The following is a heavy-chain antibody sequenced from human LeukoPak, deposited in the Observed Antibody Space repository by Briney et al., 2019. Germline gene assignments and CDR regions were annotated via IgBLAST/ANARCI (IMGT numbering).Heavy chain of an antibody. CDR2: IRHDGTEK. CDR1: GFTFSTYG. Sequence: QPGRSLRLSCVVSGFTFSTYGMHWVRQAPGKGLEWLTFIRHDGTEKYYADFVKGRFTISRDNSRNTLYLQVNSLGPEDTAVYYCARLMVGQAGVGATHFDYWGQGTLVSVSS. D-gene: IGHD1-26*01. CDR3: ARLMVGQAGVGATHFDY. J-gene: IGHJ4*02. V-gene: IGHV3-30*02.